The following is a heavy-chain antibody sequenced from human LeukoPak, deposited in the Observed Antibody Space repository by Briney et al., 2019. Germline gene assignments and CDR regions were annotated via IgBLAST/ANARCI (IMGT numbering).Heavy chain of an antibody. D-gene: IGHD1-26*01. Sequence: GGSLRPSCAASGFPFSRYPMSWVRQASGTGLEWVSSISNSGGATYYTDSVKGRFIISRDNSKNTLVLEMNSLRVDDTAEYFCARLGVREGIDFWGQGALVIVSS. CDR3: ARLGVREGIDF. CDR1: GFPFSRYP. J-gene: IGHJ4*02. V-gene: IGHV3-23*01. CDR2: ISNSGGAT.